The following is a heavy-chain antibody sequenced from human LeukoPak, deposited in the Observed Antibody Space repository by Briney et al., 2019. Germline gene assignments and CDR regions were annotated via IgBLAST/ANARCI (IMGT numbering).Heavy chain of an antibody. V-gene: IGHV3-23*01. CDR2: ISSSGGST. Sequence: GGSLRLSCAASGFTFSSYAMSWVRQAPRKGREWVSAISSSGGSTYYADSVKGRFTISRDNSKNTLYLQMNSLRAEDTAVYYCAKHGYYDFWTGGFDYWGQGTLVTVSS. J-gene: IGHJ4*02. CDR1: GFTFSSYA. D-gene: IGHD3-3*01. CDR3: AKHGYYDFWTGGFDY.